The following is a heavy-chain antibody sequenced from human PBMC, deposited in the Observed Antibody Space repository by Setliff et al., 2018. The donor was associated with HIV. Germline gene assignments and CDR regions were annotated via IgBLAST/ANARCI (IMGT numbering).Heavy chain of an antibody. CDR2: INHSGNT. D-gene: IGHD1-7*01. V-gene: IGHV4-34*01. J-gene: IGHJ4*02. Sequence: SETLSLTCVVYGGSFSDYYWSWIRQPPGKGLEWIGEINHSGNTTYNPSLKSRVTMSVDTTKNQFSLKLNTVTAADTATYYCLLDVPLILRTSPPLWGQGTLVTVSS. CDR1: GGSFSDYY. CDR3: LLDVPLILRTSPPL.